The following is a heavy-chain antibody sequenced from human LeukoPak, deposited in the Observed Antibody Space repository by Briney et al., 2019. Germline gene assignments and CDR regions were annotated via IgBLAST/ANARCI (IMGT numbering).Heavy chain of an antibody. V-gene: IGHV6-1*01. CDR2: TYYRSKWII. J-gene: IGHJ5*02. D-gene: IGHD6-13*01. CDR1: GDSVSSSSSA. Sequence: SQTLSLTCAISGDSVSSSSSAWSWIRQSPSRGLEWLGRTYYRSKWIIDYAVSVESRITINPDTSKNQFSLKLSSVTATDTAVYYCARVVQQLVWFDPWGQGTLVTVSS. CDR3: ARVVQQLVWFDP.